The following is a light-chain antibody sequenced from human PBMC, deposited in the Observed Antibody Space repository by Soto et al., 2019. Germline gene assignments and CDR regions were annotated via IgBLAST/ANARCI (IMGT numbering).Light chain of an antibody. CDR1: QSVSSSY. V-gene: IGKV3-20*01. J-gene: IGKJ4*01. Sequence: EIMLKQSSATLFLSPGERATLSCRASQSVSSSYLAWYQQKRGQAPRLLIYGASSRATGIPDRFSGSGSGTDFTLTISRLEPEDFALYYCQQYGGSLTFGGGTKVDIK. CDR2: GAS. CDR3: QQYGGSLT.